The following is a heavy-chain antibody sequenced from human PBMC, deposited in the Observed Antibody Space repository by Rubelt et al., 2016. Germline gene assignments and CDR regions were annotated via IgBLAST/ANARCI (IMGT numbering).Heavy chain of an antibody. Sequence: QLQLQESGPGLVKPSETLSLTCTVSGGSISSSSYYWGWIRQPPGKGLEWIGSIYYSGSTYYNPSLKSRVTISVDTSKNQFSLKLSSVTAADTAVYYCARRSDILTGYYSRGPFDYWGQGTLVTVSS. CDR1: GGSISSSSYY. D-gene: IGHD3-9*01. CDR3: ARRSDILTGYYSRGPFDY. CDR2: IYYSGST. J-gene: IGHJ4*02. V-gene: IGHV4-39*01.